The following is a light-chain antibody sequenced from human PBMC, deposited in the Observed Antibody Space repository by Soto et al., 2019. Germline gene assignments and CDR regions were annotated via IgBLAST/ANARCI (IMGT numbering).Light chain of an antibody. CDR1: QRVSSY. V-gene: IGKV3-15*01. CDR3: QQYYTRPFT. CDR2: GAS. Sequence: DIVIPQSPATLSVSPGESAPLSCRASQRVSSYLAWYQQKPGQAPRLLIYGASNRATGIPARFSGSGSGTDFTLTISSLQAEDVGAYYCQQYYTRPFTFGGGTKVDIK. J-gene: IGKJ4*01.